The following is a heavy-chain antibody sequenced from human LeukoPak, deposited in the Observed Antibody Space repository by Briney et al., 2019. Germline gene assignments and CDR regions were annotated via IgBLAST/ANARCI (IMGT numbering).Heavy chain of an antibody. CDR2: NYTSGST. CDR1: GGSISSYF. Sequence: PSEPLSLTCTVSGGSISSYFWSWIRQPTGKGLEWIGRNYTSGSTNHNPSLKSRVTMSVDTSTNQFSLKLSSVTAADTAVYYCAREIHNLGYCSSTGCYHDYWGQGTLVTVSS. J-gene: IGHJ4*02. CDR3: AREIHNLGYCSSTGCYHDY. V-gene: IGHV4-4*07. D-gene: IGHD2-2*03.